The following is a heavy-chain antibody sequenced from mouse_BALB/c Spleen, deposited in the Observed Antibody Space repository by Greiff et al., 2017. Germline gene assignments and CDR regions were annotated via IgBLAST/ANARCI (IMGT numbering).Heavy chain of an antibody. V-gene: IGHV5-9*03. D-gene: IGHD4-1*01. CDR3: ARDWEGGFAY. CDR1: GFTFSSYT. CDR2: ISSGGGNT. Sequence: EVQLVESGGGLVKPGGSLKLSCAASGFTFSSYTMSWVRQTPEKRLEWVATISSGGGNTYYPDSVKGRFTISRDNAKNNLYLQMSSLRSEDTALYYCARDWEGGFAYWGQGTLVTVSA. J-gene: IGHJ3*01.